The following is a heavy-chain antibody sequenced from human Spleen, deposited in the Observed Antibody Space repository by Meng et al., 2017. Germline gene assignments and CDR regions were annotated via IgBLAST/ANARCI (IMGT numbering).Heavy chain of an antibody. CDR2: IYHSGST. CDR3: ARRRIAAAGMLDY. J-gene: IGHJ4*02. CDR1: GVSISISSG. Sequence: GQGLVQPSGTLSLPCAVSGVSISISSGWSWVRQPPGKGLEWIGEIYHSGSTNYNPSLKSRVTISVDKSKNQFSLKLSSVTAADTAVYYCARRRIAAAGMLDYWGQGTLVTVSS. V-gene: IGHV4-4*02. D-gene: IGHD6-13*01.